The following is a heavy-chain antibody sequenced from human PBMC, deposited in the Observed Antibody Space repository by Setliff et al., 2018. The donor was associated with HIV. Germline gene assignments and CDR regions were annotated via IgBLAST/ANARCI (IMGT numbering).Heavy chain of an antibody. CDR1: GGSISSGSYY. J-gene: IGHJ4*02. Sequence: PSETLSLTCTVSGGSISSGSYYWSWIRQPAGKGLEWIGHIHTSGSTKYNPSLKSRVTISADTSKNQFSLNLSSVTAAEMAVYYRARVGYHGSGRYSFDYWGQGTLVTVSS. D-gene: IGHD3-10*01. CDR3: ARVGYHGSGRYSFDY. V-gene: IGHV4-61*09. CDR2: IHTSGST.